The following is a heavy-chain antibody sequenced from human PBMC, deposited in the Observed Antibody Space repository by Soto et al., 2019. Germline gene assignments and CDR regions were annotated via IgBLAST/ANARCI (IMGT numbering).Heavy chain of an antibody. CDR2: ISSSSSYI. Sequence: GGSLRLSCAASGFTFSSYSMNWVRQAQGKGLEWVSSISSSSSYIYYADSVNGRFTISRDNAKNSLYLQMNSLRAEDTAVYYCARGGKWPHAYDDWGQGTLVTVSS. V-gene: IGHV3-21*01. CDR1: GFTFSSYS. D-gene: IGHD5-12*01. J-gene: IGHJ4*02. CDR3: ARGGKWPHAYDD.